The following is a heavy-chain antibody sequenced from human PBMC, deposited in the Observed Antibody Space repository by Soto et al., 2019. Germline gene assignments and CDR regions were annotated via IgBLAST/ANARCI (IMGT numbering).Heavy chain of an antibody. V-gene: IGHV5-10-1*01. J-gene: IGHJ4*02. CDR3: ARQIYDSDTGPNFQYYFDS. D-gene: IGHD3-22*01. CDR1: GYSFAGYW. CDR2: INPSDSQT. Sequence: GESLKISCKGSGYSFAGYWITWVRQKPGKGLEWMGRINPSDSQTYYSPSFRGHVTISATKSITTVFLQWSSLRASDTAMYYCARQIYDSDTGPNFQYYFDSWGQGTPVTVSS.